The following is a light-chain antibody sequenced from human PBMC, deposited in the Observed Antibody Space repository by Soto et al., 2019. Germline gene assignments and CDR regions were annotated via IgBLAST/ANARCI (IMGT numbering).Light chain of an antibody. V-gene: IGKV1-5*03. CDR2: KAS. J-gene: IGKJ1*01. Sequence: DIQMTQSPSTLSASVGDRVTITCRASQSISSWLAWYQQKPGKAPKLLIYKASSLESGVPSRFSGSGSGTEFTLTISSLQPDDFPTYYCQQYRTFGPGTKVDI. CDR3: QQYRT. CDR1: QSISSW.